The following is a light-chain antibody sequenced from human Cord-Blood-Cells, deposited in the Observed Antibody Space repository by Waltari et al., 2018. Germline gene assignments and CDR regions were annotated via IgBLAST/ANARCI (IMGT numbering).Light chain of an antibody. CDR3: CSYAGSSTWV. CDR1: SRYVGGYKL. CDR2: EGS. J-gene: IGLJ3*02. V-gene: IGLV2-23*01. Sequence: QSALTQPAPVSGSPGQAITISCTGTSRYVGGYKLFSWYQQHPGKAPKLMIYEGSKRPSGVSNRFSGSKSGNTASLTISGLQAEDEADYYCCSYAGSSTWVFGGGTKLTVL.